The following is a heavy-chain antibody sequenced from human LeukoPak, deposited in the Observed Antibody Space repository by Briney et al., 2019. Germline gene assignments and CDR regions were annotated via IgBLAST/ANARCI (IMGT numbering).Heavy chain of an antibody. V-gene: IGHV4-61*02. D-gene: IGHD4-17*01. CDR1: GGSVSSGDYY. CDR2: IYTSEST. Sequence: SETLSLTCTVSGGSVSSGDYYGSWIRHPAGKGLKWIGRIYTSESTNYNPSLKSRVTISIDTSKNQFSLKLTSVPAADTALYYCARGLRGPDYFDYWGQGIMVTVSS. J-gene: IGHJ4*02. CDR3: ARGLRGPDYFDY.